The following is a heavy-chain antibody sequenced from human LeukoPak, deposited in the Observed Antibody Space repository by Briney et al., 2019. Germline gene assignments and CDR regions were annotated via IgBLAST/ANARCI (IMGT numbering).Heavy chain of an antibody. CDR2: IYYSGSN. J-gene: IGHJ5*02. D-gene: IGHD3-10*01. CDR3: ARSSTMVRGVRRVWFDP. CDR1: GGSVSSGSFY. Sequence: SETLSLTCTVSGGSVSSGSFYWSWMPQPPGKGLEWIGYIYYSGSNNYNPSLKSRVTISGDTCKSQFSLKLSSVTAADTAVYYWARSSTMVRGVRRVWFDPWGQGTLVTVSS. V-gene: IGHV4-61*01.